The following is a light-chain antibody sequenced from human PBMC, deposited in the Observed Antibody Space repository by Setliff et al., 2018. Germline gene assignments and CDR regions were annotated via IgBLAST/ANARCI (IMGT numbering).Light chain of an antibody. V-gene: IGLV2-14*03. CDR3: NAYTSRSTYV. Sequence: QSVLAQPASVSGSPGQSITISCSGTSSDVGSYDLVSWYQRHPGKAPKLIIYNVSGRPSGVSHRFSGSKSDNTASLTISGLQAEDEADYYCNAYTSRSTYVFGSGTKVTVL. CDR1: SSDVGSYDL. CDR2: NVS. J-gene: IGLJ1*01.